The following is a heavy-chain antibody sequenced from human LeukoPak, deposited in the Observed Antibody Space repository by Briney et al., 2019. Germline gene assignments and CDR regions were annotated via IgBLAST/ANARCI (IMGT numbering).Heavy chain of an antibody. Sequence: GGSLRLSCAASGLTFSTYWVHWVRQAPGKGLAWVARTNPDGSIRTYANSVQGRVTISRDTAKDTLFLQMNSLRAEDTAVYYCAREARVGGALQYWGQGTPVTVSS. CDR1: GLTFSTYW. D-gene: IGHD1-26*01. V-gene: IGHV3-74*03. CDR3: AREARVGGALQY. J-gene: IGHJ4*02. CDR2: TNPDGSIR.